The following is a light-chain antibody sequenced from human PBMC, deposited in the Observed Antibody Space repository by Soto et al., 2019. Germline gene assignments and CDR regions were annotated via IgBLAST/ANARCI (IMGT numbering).Light chain of an antibody. Sequence: DIQMTQSPSSLSASVGDRVTITCRASQSISSYLNWYQQKPGKAPNLLIYATSSLQSGVPSRFSGSGSGTDFTLTIISLQPEDFATYYCQQSYSIPSSFGPGTKVDIK. V-gene: IGKV1-39*01. CDR2: ATS. CDR1: QSISSY. CDR3: QQSYSIPSS. J-gene: IGKJ3*01.